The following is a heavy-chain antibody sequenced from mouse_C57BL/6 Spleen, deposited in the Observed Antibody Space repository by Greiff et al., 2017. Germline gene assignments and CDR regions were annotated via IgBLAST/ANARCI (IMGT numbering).Heavy chain of an antibody. J-gene: IGHJ3*01. CDR1: GYTFTNYY. V-gene: IGHV1-26*01. D-gene: IGHD2-2*01. CDR3: ARYGYDRRGFAY. Sequence: EVQLQQPGPELVKPGASVKISCKASGYTFTNYYMNWVKQSHGKSLEWIGDINPNNGGTSYNQKFKGKATLTVDKSSSPAYMGLRSLTSEDSAVYYSARYGYDRRGFAYWGQGTLVTVSA. CDR2: INPNNGGT.